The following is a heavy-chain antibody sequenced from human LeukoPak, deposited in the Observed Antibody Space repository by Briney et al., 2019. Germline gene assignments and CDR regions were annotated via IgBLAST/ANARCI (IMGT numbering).Heavy chain of an antibody. CDR3: PRDGAPSDWLDV. CDR1: GFTFSTYW. J-gene: IGHJ6*02. Sequence: PGGSLRLSCAASGFTFSTYWMHWVRQAPGKGLVWVSRITSDGSSTSYADFVKGRFTISRDNAKNMLYLQMNSLRAEDTAVYYCPRDGAPSDWLDVWGQGTTVTVSS. D-gene: IGHD3-9*01. V-gene: IGHV3-74*01. CDR2: ITSDGSST.